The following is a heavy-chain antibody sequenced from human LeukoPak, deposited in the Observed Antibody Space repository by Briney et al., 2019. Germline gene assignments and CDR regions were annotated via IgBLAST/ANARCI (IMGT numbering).Heavy chain of an antibody. J-gene: IGHJ4*02. D-gene: IGHD6-13*01. Sequence: AASVTVSFKASGYTFTSYGISGVRQAPGQGREWMGWISAYNGNTNYAQKLQGRVTMTTDTSTSTAYMELRSLRSDDTAVYYCARVSSWSKVDYWGQGTLVTVSS. V-gene: IGHV1-18*01. CDR1: GYTFTSYG. CDR3: ARVSSWSKVDY. CDR2: ISAYNGNT.